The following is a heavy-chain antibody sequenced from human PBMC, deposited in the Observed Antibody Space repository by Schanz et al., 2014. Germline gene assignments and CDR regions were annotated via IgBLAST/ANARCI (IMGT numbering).Heavy chain of an antibody. V-gene: IGHV3-11*01. D-gene: IGHD7-27*01. CDR3: ARENLNWEAFDI. CDR1: GFIFNDYY. J-gene: IGHJ3*02. CDR2: ISRDGTTS. Sequence: VQLLESGGGLVQPGESLRVSCAASGFIFNDYYMNWIRQAPGKGLEWLSYISRDGTTSYYADSVKGRFTISRDNAKNSLYLEMTSLRGEDTAVYYCARENLNWEAFDIWGPGTMVTVSS.